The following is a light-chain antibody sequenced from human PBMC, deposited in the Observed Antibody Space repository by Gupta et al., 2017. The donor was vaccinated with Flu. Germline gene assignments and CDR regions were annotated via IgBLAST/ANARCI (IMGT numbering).Light chain of an antibody. V-gene: IGKV4-1*01. Sequence: DIVMTQSPDSLAVSPGERATINCKSSQSVLHITNNKNYLAWYQQKPGQPPKLLIYWASTRESGVPGRFSGSGSGTDFTLTISSLQAEDVAVYYCQQSYSAPQSFGPGTKVDIK. J-gene: IGKJ3*01. CDR1: QSVLHITNNKNY. CDR2: WAS. CDR3: QQSYSAPQS.